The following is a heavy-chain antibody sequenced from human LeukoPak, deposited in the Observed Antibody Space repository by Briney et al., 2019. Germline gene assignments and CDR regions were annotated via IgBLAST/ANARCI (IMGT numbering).Heavy chain of an antibody. CDR3: AKEASGSSRLRYYYGMNV. Sequence: GRSLRLSCAASGFSFSTYGMHWVRQAPGKGLEWVAVIAYGGSNTYHADSVKGRFTISRDNSKNTLYLQMNSLRAEDTAVYYCAKEASGSSRLRYYYGMNVWGQGATVTVSS. CDR1: GFSFSTYG. J-gene: IGHJ6*02. V-gene: IGHV3-30*18. D-gene: IGHD3-10*01. CDR2: IAYGGSNT.